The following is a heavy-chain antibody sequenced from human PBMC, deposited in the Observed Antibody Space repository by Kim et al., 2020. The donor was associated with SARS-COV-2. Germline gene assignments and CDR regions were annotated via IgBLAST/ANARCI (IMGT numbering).Heavy chain of an antibody. Sequence: SETLSLTCAVYGGSFSGYYWSWIRQPPGKGLEWIGEINHSGSTNYNPSLKSRVTISVDTSKNQFSLKLSSVTAADTAVYYCARVPYYYGSGSYYTPHYY. J-gene: IGHJ6*01. V-gene: IGHV4-34*01. D-gene: IGHD3-10*01. CDR1: GGSFSGYY. CDR3: ARVPYYYGSGSYYTPHYY. CDR2: INHSGST.